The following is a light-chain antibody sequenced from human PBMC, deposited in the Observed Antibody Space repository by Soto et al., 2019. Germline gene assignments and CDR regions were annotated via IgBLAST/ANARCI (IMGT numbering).Light chain of an antibody. CDR3: MQSIELPYT. CDR2: EIT. J-gene: IGKJ2*01. CDR1: QSPLHSDGKTY. V-gene: IGKV2D-29*01. Sequence: DIVLTQTPLFLSVTPGQPASISCRSTQSPLHSDGKTYFYWFLQKAGQPPQLLIYEITNRFSGVSDRLSGSGSGTDFTLQISRVEDDDGGIYYCMQSIELPYTFGQGTKLEIK.